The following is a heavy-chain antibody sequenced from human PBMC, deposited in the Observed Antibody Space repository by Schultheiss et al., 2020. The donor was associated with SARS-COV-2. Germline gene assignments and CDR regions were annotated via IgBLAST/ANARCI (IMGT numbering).Heavy chain of an antibody. D-gene: IGHD1-26*01. J-gene: IGHJ6*02. V-gene: IGHV4-4*01. CDR1: GFAFSVYAI. Sequence: GSLRLSCAASGFAFSVYAISWVRQAPGKGLEWIGEIYHNGSTKDNPSLKSRVTISIDKSKNQFSLRLTSVTAADTAVYFCARRSTRGLDVWGQGTTVTVSS. CDR3: ARRSTRGLDV. CDR2: IYHNGST.